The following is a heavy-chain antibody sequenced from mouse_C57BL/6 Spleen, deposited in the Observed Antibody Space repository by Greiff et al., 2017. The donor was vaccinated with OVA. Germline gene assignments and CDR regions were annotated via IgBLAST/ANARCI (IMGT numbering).Heavy chain of an antibody. CDR2: IHPNSGST. J-gene: IGHJ3*01. CDR1: GYTFTSYW. D-gene: IGHD2-1*01. Sequence: QVQLQQPGAELVKPGASVKLSCKASGYTFTSYWMHWVKQRPGQGLEWIGMIHPNSGSTKYNEKFKSKATLTVDKSSSTAYMQLSSLTSEDSAVYYCARGGNPPFAYWGQGTLVTVSA. V-gene: IGHV1-64*01. CDR3: ARGGNPPFAY.